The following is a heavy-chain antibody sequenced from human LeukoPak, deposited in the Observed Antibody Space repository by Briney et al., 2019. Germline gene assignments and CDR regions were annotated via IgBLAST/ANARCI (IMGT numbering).Heavy chain of an antibody. V-gene: IGHV4-30-4*01. J-gene: IGHJ1*01. Sequence: SQTLSVTCTVSGGSISSGDYYWSWIRQPPGKGLEWIGYIYYSGSTYYNPSLKSRVTISVDTSKNQFSLRLSSVTAADTAVYYCALGYCGGGSCYAREYFQHWGQGTLVTVSS. CDR2: IYYSGST. CDR1: GGSISSGDYY. CDR3: ALGYCGGGSCYAREYFQH. D-gene: IGHD2-15*01.